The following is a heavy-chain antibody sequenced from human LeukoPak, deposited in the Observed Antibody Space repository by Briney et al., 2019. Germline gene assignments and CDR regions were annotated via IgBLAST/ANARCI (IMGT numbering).Heavy chain of an antibody. D-gene: IGHD1-26*01. CDR1: EFMFSDYG. CDR3: AKDFVGPDDY. CDR2: IDSNGRAI. J-gene: IGHJ4*02. Sequence: PGGSLRLSCAASEFMFSDYGMHWVRQAPGKGLVWVSRIDSNGRAINYADSVKGRFTISRDNANSMLYLQMNSLRAEDSAVYYCAKDFVGPDDYWGQGTLVTVSS. V-gene: IGHV3-74*01.